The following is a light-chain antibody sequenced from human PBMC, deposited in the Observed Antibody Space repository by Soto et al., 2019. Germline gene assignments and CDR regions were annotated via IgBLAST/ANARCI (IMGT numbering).Light chain of an antibody. CDR2: DVS. V-gene: IGLV2-14*03. CDR1: SSDVGGYNY. Sequence: QSVLTQPASVSGSPGQSITISRTGTSSDVGGYNYVSWYQHHPGKAPKRMIHDVSNRPSGVSNRFSGSKSGNTASLTISGLQAEDEADYYCSSYIPNNSTYVFGTGT. J-gene: IGLJ1*01. CDR3: SSYIPNNSTYV.